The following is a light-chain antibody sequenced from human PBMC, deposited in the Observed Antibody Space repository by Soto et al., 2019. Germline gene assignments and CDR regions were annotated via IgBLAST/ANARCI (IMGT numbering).Light chain of an antibody. CDR3: QQRNNWPPSIT. J-gene: IGKJ5*01. Sequence: ENLFAKSPSPLLFFPREKNTPSPPGRPSVGGHLAWYQQKPGQAPRLLIYDASDRATGIPARFSGSGSETDFTLTISSLEPDDFAVYYCQQRNNWPPSITFGQGTRLEIK. CDR1: PSVGGH. V-gene: IGKV3-11*01. CDR2: DAS.